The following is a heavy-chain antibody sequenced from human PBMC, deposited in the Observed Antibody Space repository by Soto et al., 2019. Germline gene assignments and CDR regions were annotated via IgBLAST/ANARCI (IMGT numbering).Heavy chain of an antibody. V-gene: IGHV4-38-2*02. Sequence: PSETLSLTCAVSGYSISSGYYWGWIRQPPGKGLEWIGSIYHSGSTYYNPSLKSRVTISVDTSKNQFSLKLSSVTAADTAVYYCARDLHYGDFTWLDPWGQGTLVTVSS. CDR1: GYSISSGYY. J-gene: IGHJ5*02. CDR2: IYHSGST. CDR3: ARDLHYGDFTWLDP. D-gene: IGHD4-17*01.